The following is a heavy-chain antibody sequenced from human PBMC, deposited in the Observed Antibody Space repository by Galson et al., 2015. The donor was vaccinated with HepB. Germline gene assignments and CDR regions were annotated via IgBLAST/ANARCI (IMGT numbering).Heavy chain of an antibody. CDR1: GFTFSSYS. D-gene: IGHD5-12*01. CDR3: ARDRIVATITASKERAKPFDY. CDR2: ISSSSSYM. Sequence: SLRLSCAASGFTFSSYSVNWVRQAPGKGLEWVSSISSSSSYMYYADSVKGRFTISRDNAKNSLYLQMNSLRAEDTAVYYCARDRIVATITASKERAKPFDYWGQGTLVTVSS. V-gene: IGHV3-21*01. J-gene: IGHJ4*02.